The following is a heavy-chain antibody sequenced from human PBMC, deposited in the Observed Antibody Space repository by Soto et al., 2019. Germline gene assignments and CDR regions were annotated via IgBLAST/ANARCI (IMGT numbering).Heavy chain of an antibody. CDR3: ARARSTVVTAWFDP. V-gene: IGHV1-2*04. CDR2: INPNSGGT. D-gene: IGHD4-17*01. J-gene: IGHJ5*02. Sequence: ASVKVSCKASGSTFTGYYMHWVRQAPGQGLEWMGWINPNSGGTNYAQKFQGWVTMTRDTSISTAYMELSRRRSDDTAVYYCARARSTVVTAWFDPWGQGTLVTVS. CDR1: GSTFTGYY.